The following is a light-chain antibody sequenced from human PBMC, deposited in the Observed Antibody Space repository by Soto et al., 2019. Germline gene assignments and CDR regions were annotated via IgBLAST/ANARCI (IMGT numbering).Light chain of an antibody. V-gene: IGLV1-44*01. CDR3: SSWDDSLNGWV. CDR1: ISNIGKDT. CDR2: NDD. J-gene: IGLJ3*02. Sequence: QSVLTQPPSVSGTPGLRVNISCSGGISNIGKDTVNWYQQLPGTAPKLLMFNDDKRPSGVPDRFSGSRSCASASLAISGRQSVEEAVYYCSSWDDSLNGWVFGGGTKLTVL.